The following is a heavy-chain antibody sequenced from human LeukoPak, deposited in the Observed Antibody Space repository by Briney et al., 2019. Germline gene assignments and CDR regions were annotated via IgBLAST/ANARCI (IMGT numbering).Heavy chain of an antibody. V-gene: IGHV4-59*01. D-gene: IGHD3-22*01. Sequence: SETLSLTCTVSGGSIISYYWSWIWQPPGKGLEWVGYIYYSGSTNYNPSLKSRVTIPVDTSKNQFSLKLSSVTAADTAVYYCAGGGSSGSFDYWGQGTLVTVSS. CDR2: IYYSGST. CDR3: AGGGSSGSFDY. J-gene: IGHJ4*02. CDR1: GGSIISYY.